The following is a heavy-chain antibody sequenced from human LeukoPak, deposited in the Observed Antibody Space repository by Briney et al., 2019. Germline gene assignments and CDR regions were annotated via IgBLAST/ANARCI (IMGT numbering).Heavy chain of an antibody. CDR2: INHSGST. CDR3: ARGVPDDYVWGSYRKTRGYYFDY. CDR1: GGSFSGYY. V-gene: IGHV4-34*01. Sequence: SETLSLTCAVYGGSFSGYYWSWIRQPPGKGLEWIGEINHSGSTNYNPSLKSRVTISVDTSKSQFSLKLSSVTAADTAVYYCARGVPDDYVWGSYRKTRGYYFDYWGQGTLVTVSS. J-gene: IGHJ4*02. D-gene: IGHD3-16*02.